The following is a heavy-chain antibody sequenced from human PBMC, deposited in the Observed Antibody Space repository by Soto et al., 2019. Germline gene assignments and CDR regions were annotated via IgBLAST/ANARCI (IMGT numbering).Heavy chain of an antibody. Sequence: QVQLQESGPGLVKPSETLSLTCTVSGDSISSYYWSWIRQPPGKGLEWVGYISNTGSTIYNPSLGGRATNSLDTSKNQVSLSLNSVTVAATAVYYCASVGELPVWFDPGGRGTLVTVSS. CDR3: ASVGELPVWFDP. CDR2: ISNTGST. V-gene: IGHV4-59*13. CDR1: GDSISSYY. D-gene: IGHD3-10*01. J-gene: IGHJ5*02.